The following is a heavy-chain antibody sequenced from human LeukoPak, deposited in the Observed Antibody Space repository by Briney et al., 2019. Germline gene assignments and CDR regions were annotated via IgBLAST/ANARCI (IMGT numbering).Heavy chain of an antibody. CDR2: ISDNGGNT. Sequence: GGSLRLSCSASGFTFSNYAIHWVRPAPGRGLEYVSTISDNGGNTNYADSVKGRFTIYRDNSKNTLYLQMSSLRPEDTAVYYCVKAAGSWYGYFDYWGQGTLVTVSS. D-gene: IGHD6-13*01. V-gene: IGHV3-64D*06. J-gene: IGHJ4*02. CDR1: GFTFSNYA. CDR3: VKAAGSWYGYFDY.